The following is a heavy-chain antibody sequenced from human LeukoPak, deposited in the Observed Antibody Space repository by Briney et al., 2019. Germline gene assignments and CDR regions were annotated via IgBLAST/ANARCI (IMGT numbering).Heavy chain of an antibody. CDR1: GGTFSSYA. D-gene: IGHD1-26*01. J-gene: IGHJ6*02. V-gene: IGHV1-69*04. CDR2: IIPIFGIA. Sequence: SVKVSCKASGGTFSSYAISWVRQAPGQGLEWMGRIIPIFGIANYAQKFQGRVTITADKSTSTAYMELSSLRSEDTAVYYCARDQSGSSYYYYGMDVWGQGTAVTVSS. CDR3: ARDQSGSSYYYYGMDV.